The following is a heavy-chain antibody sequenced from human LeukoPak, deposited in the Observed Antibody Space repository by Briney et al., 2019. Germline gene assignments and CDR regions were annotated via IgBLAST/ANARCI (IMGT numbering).Heavy chain of an antibody. Sequence: SVKVSCKASGGTFSSYAISWVRQAPGQGLEWMGGIIPIFGTAKYAQKFQGRVTIIADESTSTAYMELSSLRSEDTAVYYCARGITLITGYFDLWGRGTLVTVSS. CDR1: GGTFSSYA. J-gene: IGHJ2*01. CDR3: ARGITLITGYFDL. V-gene: IGHV1-69*13. CDR2: IIPIFGTA. D-gene: IGHD3-22*01.